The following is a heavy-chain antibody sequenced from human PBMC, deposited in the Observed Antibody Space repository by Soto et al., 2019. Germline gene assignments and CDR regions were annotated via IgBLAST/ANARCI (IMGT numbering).Heavy chain of an antibody. D-gene: IGHD2-21*02. CDR2: IYYSGST. CDR3: ASSPYCGGDCHIDY. V-gene: IGHV4-31*03. Sequence: ASETLSLTCTVSGGSISSGGYYWSWIRQHPGKGLEWIGYIYYSGSTYYNPSLKSRVTISVDTSKNQFSLKLSSVTAADTAVYYCASSPYCGGDCHIDYWGQGTLVTVSS. CDR1: GGSISSGGYY. J-gene: IGHJ4*02.